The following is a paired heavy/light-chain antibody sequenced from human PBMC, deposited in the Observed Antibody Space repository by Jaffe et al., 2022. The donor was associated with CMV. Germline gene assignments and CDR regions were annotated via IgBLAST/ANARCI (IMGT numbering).Light chain of an antibody. V-gene: IGKV1-12*01. CDR1: QGISSW. CDR3: QQASSFPYT. J-gene: IGKJ2*01. Sequence: DIQMTQSPSSVSASVGGRVTITCRASQGISSWVAWYQQKPGKAPKLLIYGASSLQSGVPSRFSGSGSGTDFTLTISSLQPEDFATYYCQQASSFPYTFGQGTNLDIK. CDR2: GAS.
Heavy chain of an antibody. Sequence: QVQLQESGPGLVKPSETLSLTCTVSGGSIRSYYWNWIRQTPGKGLEWIGYIFDSGSTRYNPSLRSRVTMSVDMSKNQFSLRLTSVTAADTAVYFCARRLGIETSGGFEYWGQGALVTVSS. V-gene: IGHV4-59*01. CDR3: ARRLGIETSGGFEY. J-gene: IGHJ4*02. CDR1: GGSIRSYY. CDR2: IFDSGST. D-gene: IGHD2-21*01.